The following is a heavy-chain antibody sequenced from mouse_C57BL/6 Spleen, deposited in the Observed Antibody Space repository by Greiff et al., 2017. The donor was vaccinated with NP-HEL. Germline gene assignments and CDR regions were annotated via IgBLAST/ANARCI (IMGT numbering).Heavy chain of an antibody. J-gene: IGHJ2*01. CDR2: INPSNGGT. CDR3: ARHYYGSSGYFDY. V-gene: IGHV1-53*01. Sequence: VQLQQPGTELVKPGASVKLSCKASGYTFTSYWMHWVKQRPGQGLEWIGNINPSNGGTNYNEKFKSKATLTVDKPSSTAYMQLSSLTSEDSAVYYCARHYYGSSGYFDYWGQGTTLTVSS. D-gene: IGHD1-1*01. CDR1: GYTFTSYW.